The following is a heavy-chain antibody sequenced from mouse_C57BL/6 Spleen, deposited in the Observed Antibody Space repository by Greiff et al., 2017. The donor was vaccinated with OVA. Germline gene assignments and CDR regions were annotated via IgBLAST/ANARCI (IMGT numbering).Heavy chain of an antibody. V-gene: IGHV1-18*01. CDR2: INPNNGGT. J-gene: IGHJ4*01. CDR3: ARGRWHYGDYYAMDY. CDR1: GYTFTDYN. Sequence: VHVKQSGPELVKPGASVKIPCKASGYTFTDYNMDWVKQSHGKSLEWIGDINPNNGGTIYNQKFKGKATLTVDKSSSTAYMELRSLTSEDTAVYYCARGRWHYGDYYAMDYWGQGTSVTVSS. D-gene: IGHD1-1*01.